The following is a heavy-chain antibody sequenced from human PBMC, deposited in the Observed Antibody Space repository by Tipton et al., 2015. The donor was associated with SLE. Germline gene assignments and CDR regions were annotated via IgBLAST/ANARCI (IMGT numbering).Heavy chain of an antibody. CDR2: IYYSGST. Sequence: TLSLTCTVSGGSVSSGSYYWSWIRQPPGKGLEWIGYIYYSGSTNYNPSLKSRVTISVDTSKNQFSLKLSSVTAADTAVYYCARGLDYGDSPFDYWGQGTLVTVSS. V-gene: IGHV4-61*01. D-gene: IGHD4-17*01. CDR1: GGSVSSGSYY. CDR3: ARGLDYGDSPFDY. J-gene: IGHJ4*02.